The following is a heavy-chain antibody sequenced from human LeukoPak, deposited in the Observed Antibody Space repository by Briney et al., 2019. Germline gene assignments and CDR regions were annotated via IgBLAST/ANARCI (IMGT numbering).Heavy chain of an antibody. Sequence: QPGGSLRLSCAASGFTFSSFAMHWVRQAPGKGLEWVAFIRYVGSDKYYADSVKGRFTISRDNSKNTLYLQMNSLRAEDTAVYYCARNGEYCSSTSCGDYWGQGTLVTVSS. J-gene: IGHJ4*02. V-gene: IGHV3-30*02. CDR2: IRYVGSDK. CDR1: GFTFSSFA. CDR3: ARNGEYCSSTSCGDY. D-gene: IGHD2-2*01.